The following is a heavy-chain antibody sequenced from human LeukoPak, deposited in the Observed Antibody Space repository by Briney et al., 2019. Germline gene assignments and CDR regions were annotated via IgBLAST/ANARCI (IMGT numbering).Heavy chain of an antibody. J-gene: IGHJ4*02. CDR3: ARERGRGIVGATKYYFDY. CDR1: GGSISSYY. Sequence: SETLSLTCTVSGGSISSYYWSWIRQPPGKGLEWIGYIYYSGSTNYNPSLKSRVTISVDTSKNQFSLKLSSVTAADTAVYYCARERGRGIVGATKYYFDYWGQGTLVTVSS. V-gene: IGHV4-59*01. CDR2: IYYSGST. D-gene: IGHD1-26*01.